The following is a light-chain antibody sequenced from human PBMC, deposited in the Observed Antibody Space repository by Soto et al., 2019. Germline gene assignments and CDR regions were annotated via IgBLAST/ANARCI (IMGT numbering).Light chain of an antibody. V-gene: IGKV3-20*01. Sequence: EIVLTQSPGTLSLSPGERATLSCRASQSVSSSYLAWYQQKPGQAPRLLIYGASSRATGIPDRFSGSGSGTDFTLPISRLGPEDFAVYNSQQYGSRRWRLGQGTKGDIK. CDR2: GAS. CDR1: QSVSSSY. J-gene: IGKJ1*01. CDR3: QQYGSRRWR.